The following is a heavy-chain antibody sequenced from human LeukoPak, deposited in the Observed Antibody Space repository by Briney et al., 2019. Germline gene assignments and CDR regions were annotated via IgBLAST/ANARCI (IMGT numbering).Heavy chain of an antibody. CDR3: VRDPDALDY. J-gene: IGHJ4*02. CDR1: GFTFSSYE. Sequence: GGSLRLSCAASGFTFSSYEMNWVRQAPGKGLEWVSYISGSSSTIYYADSVKGRFTISRDNAKNSLYLQMNSLRAEDTGVYYCVRDPDALDYWGPGTPVTVSS. V-gene: IGHV3-48*03. CDR2: ISGSSSTI.